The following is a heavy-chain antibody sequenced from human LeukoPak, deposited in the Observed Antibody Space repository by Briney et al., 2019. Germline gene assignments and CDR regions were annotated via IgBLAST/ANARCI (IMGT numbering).Heavy chain of an antibody. J-gene: IGHJ5*02. CDR3: ASGSVYSASWSNWFDP. Sequence: SETLSLTCTVSGGSISSYYWSWIRQPPGKGLEWIGYIYYSGSTNYNPSLKSRVTMSVDTSKNQFSLNLTSVTAADTAVYYCASGSVYSASWSNWFDPWGQGTLVTVPS. CDR2: IYYSGST. CDR1: GGSISSYY. V-gene: IGHV4-59*08. D-gene: IGHD2-2*01.